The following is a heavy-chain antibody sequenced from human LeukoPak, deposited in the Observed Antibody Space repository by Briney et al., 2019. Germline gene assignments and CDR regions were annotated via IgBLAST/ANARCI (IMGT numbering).Heavy chain of an antibody. CDR1: GFTFSSYA. CDR2: ISSSSSYT. CDR3: ARDSGSYPGGFDY. J-gene: IGHJ4*02. D-gene: IGHD1-26*01. Sequence: GGSLRLSCAASGFTFSSYAMSWVRLAPGKWMEWASYISSSSSYTNYADSVKGRFTISRDNAKNSLYLQMNSLRAEDTAVYYCARDSGSYPGGFDYWGQGTLVTVSS. V-gene: IGHV3-21*05.